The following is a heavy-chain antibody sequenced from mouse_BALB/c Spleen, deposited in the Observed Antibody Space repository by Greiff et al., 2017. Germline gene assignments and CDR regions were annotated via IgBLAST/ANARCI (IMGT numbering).Heavy chain of an antibody. CDR1: GFTFSSYA. J-gene: IGHJ2*01. CDR3: AREATKGLDY. Sequence: EVHLVESGGGLVKPGGSLKLSCAASGFTFSSYAMSWVRQTPEKRLEWVASISSGGSTYYPDSVKGRFTISRDNARNILYLQMSSLRSEDTAMYYCAREATKGLDYWGQGTTLTVSS. V-gene: IGHV5-6-5*01. D-gene: IGHD3-2*02. CDR2: ISSGGST.